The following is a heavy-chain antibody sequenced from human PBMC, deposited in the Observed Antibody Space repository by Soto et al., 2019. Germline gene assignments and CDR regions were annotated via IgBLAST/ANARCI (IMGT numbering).Heavy chain of an antibody. V-gene: IGHV4-59*01. Sequence: SETLSLTCAVYGGSFSGYCRSWIRQPPGKGLEWIGYIYYSGSTNYNPSLKSRVTISVDTSKNQFSLKLSSVTAADTAVYYCAREIRSSWYFFNWFDPWGQGTLVTVSS. D-gene: IGHD6-13*01. CDR2: IYYSGST. CDR1: GGSFSGYC. CDR3: AREIRSSWYFFNWFDP. J-gene: IGHJ5*02.